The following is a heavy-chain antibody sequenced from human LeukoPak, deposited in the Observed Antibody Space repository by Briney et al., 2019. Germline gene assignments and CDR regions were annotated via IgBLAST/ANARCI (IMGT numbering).Heavy chain of an antibody. CDR2: ISWDGGST. CDR1: GFTFSSFA. Sequence: GGSLRLSCAASGFTFSSFALSWVRQGPGKGLEWVSLISWDGGSTYYADSVKGRFTISRDNSKNSLYHQMNSLRTEDTALYFCAKDHYYGSGSYSRWVYFDYWGQGTLVTVSS. D-gene: IGHD3-10*01. V-gene: IGHV3-43*02. CDR3: AKDHYYGSGSYSRWVYFDY. J-gene: IGHJ4*02.